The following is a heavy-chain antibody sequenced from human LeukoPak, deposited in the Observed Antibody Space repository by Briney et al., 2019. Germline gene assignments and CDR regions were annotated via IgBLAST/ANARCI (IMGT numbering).Heavy chain of an antibody. D-gene: IGHD2-8*01. CDR3: ARGSMGADLYFDY. V-gene: IGHV3-30-3*01. J-gene: IGHJ4*02. Sequence: GGSLRLSCAASGFTFSSYAMHWVRQAPGEGLEWVAVISYDGSNKYYADSVEGRFTISRDNSKNTLYLQMNSLRAEDTAVYYCARGSMGADLYFDYWGQGTLVTVSS. CDR1: GFTFSSYA. CDR2: ISYDGSNK.